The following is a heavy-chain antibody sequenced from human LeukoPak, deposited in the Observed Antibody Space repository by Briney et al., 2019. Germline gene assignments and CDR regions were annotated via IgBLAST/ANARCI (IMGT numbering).Heavy chain of an antibody. Sequence: PGGSLRLSCAASGFTFSSYAMSWVRQAPGKGLEWVSAISGSGGSTYYADSVKGRFTFSRDNSKNTLYLQMNSLRAEDTAVYYCAKVTRGGYYYDSSGTDWGQGTLVTVSS. CDR3: AKVTRGGYYYDSSGTD. D-gene: IGHD3-22*01. CDR1: GFTFSSYA. CDR2: ISGSGGST. V-gene: IGHV3-23*01. J-gene: IGHJ4*02.